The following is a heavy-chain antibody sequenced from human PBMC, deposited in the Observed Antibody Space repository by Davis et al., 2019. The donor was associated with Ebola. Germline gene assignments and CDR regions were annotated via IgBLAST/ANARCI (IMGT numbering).Heavy chain of an antibody. CDR2: ISASGSNR. D-gene: IGHD1-26*01. Sequence: GESLKISCAASGFTFSNYALTWVRQAPGKGLEWVSIISASGSNRDYADSVKGRFTISRDNSKNTLYLQMNSLRAEDTAIYYCAKTVRTYYDYYYYGMDVWGQGTTVTVSS. CDR1: GFTFSNYA. V-gene: IGHV3-23*01. CDR3: AKTVRTYYDYYYYGMDV. J-gene: IGHJ6*02.